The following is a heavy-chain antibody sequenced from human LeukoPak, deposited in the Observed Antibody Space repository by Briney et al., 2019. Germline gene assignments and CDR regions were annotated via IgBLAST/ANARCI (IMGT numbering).Heavy chain of an antibody. CDR3: ARLLMELVDY. Sequence: SETLSLTCTVSGGSISSSSYYWGWLRQPPGKGVEWIGSIYYSGSTYYNPSLKSRVTISVDTSKNQFSLKLSSVTAADTAVYYCARLLMELVDYWGQGTLVTVSS. D-gene: IGHD1-7*01. CDR2: IYYSGST. V-gene: IGHV4-39*01. CDR1: GGSISSSSYY. J-gene: IGHJ4*02.